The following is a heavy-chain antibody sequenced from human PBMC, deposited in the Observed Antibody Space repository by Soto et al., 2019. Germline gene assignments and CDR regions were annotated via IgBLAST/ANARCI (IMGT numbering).Heavy chain of an antibody. D-gene: IGHD3-3*01. Sequence: SVKVSCKASGYTFTSYGISWVRQAPGQGLEWMGWISAYNGNTNYAQKLQGRVTMTTDTSTSTAYMELRSLRSDDTAVYYCARDPPITIFGVVIPSGAFDIWGQGTMVTVSS. CDR3: ARDPPITIFGVVIPSGAFDI. CDR2: ISAYNGNT. J-gene: IGHJ3*02. CDR1: GYTFTSYG. V-gene: IGHV1-18*04.